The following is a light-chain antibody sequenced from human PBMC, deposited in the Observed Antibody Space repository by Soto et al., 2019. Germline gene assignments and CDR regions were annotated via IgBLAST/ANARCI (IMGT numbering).Light chain of an antibody. Sequence: DIQMTQSPSTLSGSVGDRVTITCRASQTISSWLAWYQQKPGKAPKLLIYKASNLESGVPSRFSGSGSGTDFTLSISSLQSDDFATYYCHQYITYPWTFGQGTKVDI. CDR2: KAS. V-gene: IGKV1-5*03. CDR1: QTISSW. J-gene: IGKJ1*01. CDR3: HQYITYPWT.